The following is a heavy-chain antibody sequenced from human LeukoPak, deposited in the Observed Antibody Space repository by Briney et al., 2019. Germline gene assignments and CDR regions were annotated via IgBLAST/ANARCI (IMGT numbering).Heavy chain of an antibody. D-gene: IGHD4-17*01. CDR2: ISVNGGTT. CDR1: EFTLSSYA. CDR3: AKVDYGDYTAFDY. Sequence: GGSQRLSCAASEFTLSSYAMSWVRQAPGKGLEWVSGISVNGGTTYYADSVKGRFTISRDNSKNTLYLQMNSLRAEDTAVYYCAKVDYGDYTAFDYWGQGTLVTVSS. J-gene: IGHJ4*02. V-gene: IGHV3-23*01.